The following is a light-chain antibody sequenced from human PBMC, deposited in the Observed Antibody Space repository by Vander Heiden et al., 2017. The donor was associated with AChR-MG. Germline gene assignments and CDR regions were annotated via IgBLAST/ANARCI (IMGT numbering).Light chain of an antibody. CDR2: DVS. V-gene: IGLV2-11*01. CDR3: CSYAGSR. Sequence: QSALTQPRSVSGSPGQSVTISCTGTSSDVGGYNYVSWYQQHPGKAPKLMIYDVSKRPSGVPDRFSGSKYGNKASLTISGLQAEDEADYYCCSYAGSRFGGGTKLTV. CDR1: SSDVGGYNY. J-gene: IGLJ2*01.